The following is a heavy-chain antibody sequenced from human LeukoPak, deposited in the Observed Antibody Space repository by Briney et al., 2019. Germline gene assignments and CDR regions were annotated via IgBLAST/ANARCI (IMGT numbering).Heavy chain of an antibody. CDR3: ARSSYSSSSSV. J-gene: IGHJ3*01. D-gene: IGHD6-6*01. Sequence: GGSLRLSCVASGLTFSSYWMSWVRQAPGKGLEWVANIKEDGSEKYYVDSVRGRFTISRDNAKNSLYLQMNSLRAEDTAVYYCARSSYSSSSSVWGQGTMVTVSS. CDR1: GLTFSSYW. V-gene: IGHV3-7*03. CDR2: IKEDGSEK.